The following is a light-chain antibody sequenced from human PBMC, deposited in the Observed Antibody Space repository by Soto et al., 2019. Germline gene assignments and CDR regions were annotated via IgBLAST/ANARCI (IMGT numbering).Light chain of an antibody. CDR2: GSS. Sequence: EIVLTQSPGTLSLSPGERATLSCRASQSVSSPYLAWYQQKPGQAPRLLIYGSSSRATGIPDRFSGSGSGTDVTLSISRLEPEDCAVYYCQRYDISPFPFGQGTKLEIQ. CDR3: QRYDISPFP. V-gene: IGKV3-20*01. CDR1: QSVSSPY. J-gene: IGKJ2*01.